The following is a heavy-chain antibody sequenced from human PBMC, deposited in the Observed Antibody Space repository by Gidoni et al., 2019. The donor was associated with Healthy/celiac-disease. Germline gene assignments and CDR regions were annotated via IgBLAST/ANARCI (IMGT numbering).Heavy chain of an antibody. Sequence: QVQLQQWGAGLLKPSEPLSLTCAVYGGSFSGYYWRWIRQPPGKGLEWLGDINHSGSPHYSPSLKSRVTISVDTSKNQFSLKLSSVTAADTAVYYCARVVAVAGTGDYWGQGPLVTVSS. V-gene: IGHV4-34*01. CDR2: INHSGSP. CDR3: ARVVAVAGTGDY. J-gene: IGHJ4*02. D-gene: IGHD6-19*01. CDR1: GGSFSGYY.